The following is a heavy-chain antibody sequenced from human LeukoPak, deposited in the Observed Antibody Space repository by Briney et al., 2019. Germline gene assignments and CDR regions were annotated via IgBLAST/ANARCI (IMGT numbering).Heavy chain of an antibody. V-gene: IGHV1-46*01. CDR3: AREVGAKRGNWFDP. CDR2: INPSGGST. CDR1: GGTFSSHA. J-gene: IGHJ5*02. Sequence: SSVTVSCKASGGTFSSHAMSCVRQAPRQPLGWVGIINPSGGSTSYAQKFQGRVTMTRDTSTSTVYMELSSLRSEDTAVYYCAREVGAKRGNWFDPWGQGTLVTVSS. D-gene: IGHD1-26*01.